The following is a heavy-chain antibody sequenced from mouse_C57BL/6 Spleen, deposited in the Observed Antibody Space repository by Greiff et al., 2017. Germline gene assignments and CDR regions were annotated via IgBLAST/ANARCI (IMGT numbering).Heavy chain of an antibody. CDR1: GYTFTSYW. J-gene: IGHJ2*01. D-gene: IGHD1-1*01. Sequence: QVHVKQSGAELVKPGASVKMSCKASGYTFTSYWITWVKQRPGQGLEWIGDIYPGSGSTNYNEKFKSKATLTVDTSSSTAYMQLSSLTSEDSAVYYCARVDTTVVAPDYWGQGTTLTVSS. V-gene: IGHV1-55*01. CDR2: IYPGSGST. CDR3: ARVDTTVVAPDY.